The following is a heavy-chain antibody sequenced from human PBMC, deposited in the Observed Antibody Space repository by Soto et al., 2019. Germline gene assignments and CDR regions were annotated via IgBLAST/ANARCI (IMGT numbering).Heavy chain of an antibody. Sequence: QLQLQESGSGLVKPSQTLSLTCAVSGGSISSGGYSWSWIRQPPGKGLEWIGYIYHSGSTYYNPSLKIRVTISVDRSKNQFSLQLSSVTAADTAVYYCARAGGLGAVAADYWGQGTLVTVSS. CDR3: ARAGGLGAVAADY. V-gene: IGHV4-30-2*01. D-gene: IGHD6-19*01. CDR2: IYHSGST. CDR1: GGSISSGGYS. J-gene: IGHJ4*02.